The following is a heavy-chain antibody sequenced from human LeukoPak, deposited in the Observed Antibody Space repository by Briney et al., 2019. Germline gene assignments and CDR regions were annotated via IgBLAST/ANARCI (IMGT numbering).Heavy chain of an antibody. V-gene: IGHV4-34*01. J-gene: IGHJ4*02. CDR1: GGSFTDYY. D-gene: IGHD1-26*01. CDR3: ARDRSFSGSHYFDY. CDR2: INHSGST. Sequence: MASETLSLTCAVYGGSFTDYYWSWIRQPPGKGLEWIGEINHSGSTNYNPSLKSRVTMSVDTSKNQFSLKLSSVTAADTAVYYCARDRSFSGSHYFDYWGQGTLVTVSS.